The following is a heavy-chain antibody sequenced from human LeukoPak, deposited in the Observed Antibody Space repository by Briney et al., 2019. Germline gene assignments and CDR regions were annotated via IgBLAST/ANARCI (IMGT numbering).Heavy chain of an antibody. J-gene: IGHJ5*02. Sequence: SQTLSLTCAISGDSVSSNNAAWAWIRQSPSRGLEWLGRTYYRSKWYHDYAVSVKSRISFNPDTSKNQFFLQLNSVTPEDTAVYYCARDVNGAFTRSWFDPWGQGTRVTVS. D-gene: IGHD4-17*01. CDR3: ARDVNGAFTRSWFDP. V-gene: IGHV6-1*01. CDR2: TYYRSKWYH. CDR1: GDSVSSNNAA.